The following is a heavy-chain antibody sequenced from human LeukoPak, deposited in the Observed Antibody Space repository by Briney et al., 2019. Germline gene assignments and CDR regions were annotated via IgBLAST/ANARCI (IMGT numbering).Heavy chain of an antibody. V-gene: IGHV4-59*08. Sequence: SETLSLTCTVSGGSISSYYWSWIRQPPGKGLEWIGYIYYSGSTNYNPSLKSRVTISVDTSKNQFSLKLSSVTAADTAVYYCASGTTYYDILTGYCGSDAFDIWGQGTMVTVSS. CDR3: ASGTTYYDILTGYCGSDAFDI. J-gene: IGHJ3*02. D-gene: IGHD3-9*01. CDR1: GGSISSYY. CDR2: IYYSGST.